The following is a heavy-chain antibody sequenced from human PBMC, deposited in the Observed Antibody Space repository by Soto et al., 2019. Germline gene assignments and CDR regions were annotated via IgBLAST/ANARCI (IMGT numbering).Heavy chain of an antibody. CDR1: GGSFSGYY. J-gene: IGHJ6*02. CDR2: INHSGST. D-gene: IGHD3-3*01. CDR3: ARGRVNVLLFLEWFSYYYGMDV. Sequence: SETLSLTCAVYGGSFSGYYWSWIRQPPGKGLEWIGEINHSGSTNYNPSLKSRVTISVDTTKNQFSLKLSSVTAADTAVYYCARGRVNVLLFLEWFSYYYGMDVWGQGTTVTVSS. V-gene: IGHV4-34*01.